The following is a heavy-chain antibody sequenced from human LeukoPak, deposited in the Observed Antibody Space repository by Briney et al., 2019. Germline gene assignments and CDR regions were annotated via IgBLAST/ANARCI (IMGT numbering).Heavy chain of an antibody. D-gene: IGHD4-17*01. CDR3: ARDESGDYWLDP. V-gene: IGHV3-21*01. J-gene: IGHJ5*02. CDR1: GFTFSDYN. CDR2: ITSGTTYI. Sequence: PGGSLRLSCAASGFTFSDYNMNWVRQSPEKGLEWVSSITSGTTYIYYADSVRGRFTLSRDNAKNSLYLQMNSLRAEDTAVYYCARDESGDYWLDPWGQGTLVTVSS.